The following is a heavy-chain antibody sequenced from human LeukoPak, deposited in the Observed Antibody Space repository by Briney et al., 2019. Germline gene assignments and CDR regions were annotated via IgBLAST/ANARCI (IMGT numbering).Heavy chain of an antibody. CDR3: ARDAVDTANAV. D-gene: IGHD5-18*01. CDR2: INSDGSIT. J-gene: IGHJ6*02. V-gene: IGHV3-74*01. Sequence: PGGSLRLSCAASGFTFTTYWMHWVRQALGKGLVWVSHINSDGSITSYADSVKGRFTISRDNAKNTLYLQMNSLRAADTAVYYCARDAVDTANAVWGQGTTVTVSS. CDR1: GFTFTTYW.